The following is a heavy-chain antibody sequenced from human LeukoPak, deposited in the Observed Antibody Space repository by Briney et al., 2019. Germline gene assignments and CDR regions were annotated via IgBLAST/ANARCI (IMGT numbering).Heavy chain of an antibody. Sequence: ASVKVSCKASGYTFTGYYIHWVRQAPGQGLEWMGWINPNSGVTHYPQKFQGRVTMTRDTSIRTAYMEVSSLRSDDTAVYYCATPYYYGSGSSPNAFDIWGQGTMVTVSS. CDR1: GYTFTGYY. J-gene: IGHJ3*02. CDR2: INPNSGVT. D-gene: IGHD3-10*01. CDR3: ATPYYYGSGSSPNAFDI. V-gene: IGHV1-2*02.